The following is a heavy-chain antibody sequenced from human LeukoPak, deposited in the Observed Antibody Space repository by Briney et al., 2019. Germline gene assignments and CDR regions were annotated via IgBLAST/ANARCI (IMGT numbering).Heavy chain of an antibody. V-gene: IGHV1-46*01. Sequence: ASVKVSCKASGYTFTSYYMHWVRQAPGQGLEWMGIINPSGGSTSYAQKFQGRVTMTRDMSTSTDYMELSSLRSEDTAVYYCARVFDFGVVIDYWGQGTLVTVSS. CDR3: ARVFDFGVVIDY. D-gene: IGHD3-3*01. CDR2: INPSGGST. CDR1: GYTFTSYY. J-gene: IGHJ4*02.